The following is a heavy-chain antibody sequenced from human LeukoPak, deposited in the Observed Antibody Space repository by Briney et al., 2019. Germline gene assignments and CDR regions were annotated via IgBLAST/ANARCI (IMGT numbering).Heavy chain of an antibody. CDR2: MNPNSGNT. V-gene: IGHV1-8*01. J-gene: IGHJ4*02. Sequence: GSVKVSCKASGYTFTSYDINWVRQATGQGLEWMGWMNPNSGNTGYAQKFQGRVTMTRSTSISTAYMELSSLRSEDTAVYYCALSTLWFGEFWDYWGQGTLVTVSS. CDR1: GYTFTSYD. CDR3: ALSTLWFGEFWDY. D-gene: IGHD3-10*01.